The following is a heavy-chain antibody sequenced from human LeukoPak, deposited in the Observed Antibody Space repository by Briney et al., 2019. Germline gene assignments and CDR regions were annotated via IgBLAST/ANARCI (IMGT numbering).Heavy chain of an antibody. D-gene: IGHD1-14*01. Sequence: GGSLRLSCAASGFTFRSYGMHWVRQAPGKGLEWVAVTSYDGSNKYYADPVKGRFTISRDNSKNTLFLQMNSLRAEDTALYYCAKDITEGYYYGMDVWGQGTTVTVSS. V-gene: IGHV3-30*18. CDR1: GFTFRSYG. CDR2: TSYDGSNK. J-gene: IGHJ6*02. CDR3: AKDITEGYYYGMDV.